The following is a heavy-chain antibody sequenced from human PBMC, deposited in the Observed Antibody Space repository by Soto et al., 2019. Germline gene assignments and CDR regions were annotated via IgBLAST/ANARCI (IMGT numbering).Heavy chain of an antibody. Sequence: ASVKVSCKASGYTFSGFYMHWVRQAPGQGLEWMGWINPNSGGTKSVEKFQGRVTMTRDTSISTAYMELSRLTSDDTAVYYCASAAVTGTAGLDFWGQGTQVPSP. CDR1: GYTFSGFY. V-gene: IGHV1-2*02. D-gene: IGHD6-19*01. J-gene: IGHJ4*02. CDR2: INPNSGGT. CDR3: ASAAVTGTAGLDF.